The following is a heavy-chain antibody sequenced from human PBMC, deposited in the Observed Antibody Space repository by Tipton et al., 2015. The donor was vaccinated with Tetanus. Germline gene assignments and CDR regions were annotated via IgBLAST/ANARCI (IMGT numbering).Heavy chain of an antibody. J-gene: IGHJ4*02. CDR3: VRGRGLGAYSFGFEY. Sequence: TLSLTCAVSGGLITTGGYSWGWIRQTPGQGLEWLGYIYQTDGTYFNPSLRSRLSISISRSKNQFSLKLTSVTAADTAVYYCVRGRGLGAYSFGFEYWGRGALVTVSS. V-gene: IGHV4-30-2*01. D-gene: IGHD5-18*01. CDR1: GGLITTGGYS. CDR2: IYQTDGT.